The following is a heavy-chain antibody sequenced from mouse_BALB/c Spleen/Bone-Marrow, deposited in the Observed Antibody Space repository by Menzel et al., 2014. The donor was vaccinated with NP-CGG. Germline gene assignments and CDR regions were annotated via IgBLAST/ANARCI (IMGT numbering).Heavy chain of an antibody. CDR2: IHYSGST. CDR1: GYSITSGYS. J-gene: IGHJ2*01. CDR3: ARDGSLYYFDY. V-gene: IGHV3-1*02. D-gene: IGHD1-1*01. Sequence: EVHLVESGPDLVKPSQSLSLTCTVTGYSITSGYSWHWIRPFPGNKLEWMGYIHYSGSTHYNPSLKSRISITRDTSKNQFFLQLNSVTTEDTATYYCARDGSLYYFDYWGQGTTLTVSS.